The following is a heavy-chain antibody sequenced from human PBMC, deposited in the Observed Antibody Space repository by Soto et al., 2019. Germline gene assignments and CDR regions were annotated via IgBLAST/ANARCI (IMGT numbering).Heavy chain of an antibody. CDR2: INHSGST. CDR1: GGSFSGYY. D-gene: IGHD3-3*01. J-gene: IGHJ6*02. Sequence: SATLSLTCAVYGGSFSGYYWSWIRQPPGKGLEWIGEINHSGSTNYNPSLKSRVTISVDTSKNQFSLKLSSVTAADTAVYYCARGFLEGYGMDVWGQGTTVTVSS. CDR3: ARGFLEGYGMDV. V-gene: IGHV4-34*01.